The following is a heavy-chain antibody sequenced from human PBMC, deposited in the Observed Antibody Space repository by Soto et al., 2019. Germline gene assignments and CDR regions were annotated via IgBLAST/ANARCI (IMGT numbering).Heavy chain of an antibody. Sequence: ASVKVSCKASGYTFTSYAMHWVRQAPGQRLEWMGWINAGNGNTKYSQKFQGRVTITRDTSASTAYMELSSLRSEDTAVYYCARELRIAAAGHFDYCGQGTLVTVSS. D-gene: IGHD6-13*01. CDR2: INAGNGNT. CDR1: GYTFTSYA. J-gene: IGHJ4*02. CDR3: ARELRIAAAGHFDY. V-gene: IGHV1-3*01.